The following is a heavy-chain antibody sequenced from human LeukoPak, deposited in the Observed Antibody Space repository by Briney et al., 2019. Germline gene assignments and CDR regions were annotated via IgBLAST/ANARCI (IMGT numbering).Heavy chain of an antibody. D-gene: IGHD6-19*01. CDR2: IYSGGST. CDR1: GFTVSSNY. V-gene: IGHV3-66*01. J-gene: IGHJ4*02. Sequence: PGGSLRLSCAASGFTVSSNYMSWVRQAPGKGLEWVSVIYSGGSTYYADSVKGRFTISRDNSKNTLYLQMNSPRAEDTAVYYCAMTAVAGTGDYWGQGTLVTVSS. CDR3: AMTAVAGTGDY.